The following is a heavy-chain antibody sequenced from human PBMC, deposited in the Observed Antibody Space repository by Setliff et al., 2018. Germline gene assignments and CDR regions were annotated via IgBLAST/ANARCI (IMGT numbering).Heavy chain of an antibody. CDR3: ARSRGTWGTSFGY. CDR1: SGSFSGYY. CDR2: INHSGNT. Sequence: PSETLSLTCAVYSGSFSGYYWSWIRQPPGKGLEWIGEINHSGNTNYNPSLKSRVTISVDTSKNQFSLKLSSVTAADTAVYYCARSRGTWGTSFGYWGLGTLVTVSS. D-gene: IGHD3-16*01. J-gene: IGHJ4*02. V-gene: IGHV4-34*01.